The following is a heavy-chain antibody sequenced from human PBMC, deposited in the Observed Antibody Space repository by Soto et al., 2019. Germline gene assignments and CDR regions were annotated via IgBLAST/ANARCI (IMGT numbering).Heavy chain of an antibody. CDR2: IHYSGST. CDR1: GGSISSGDCF. J-gene: IGHJ4*02. V-gene: IGHV4-30-4*01. D-gene: IGHD3-10*01. CDR3: ARDYEEFHYFDF. Sequence: QVQLQESGPGLVRPSQPLSLTCTVSGGSISSGDCFWSWIRQAPGKGLEWIGYIHYSGSTYYNPSLMSRRTMSVDTSTNQYSLKVTSVTASDTAVYYCARDYEEFHYFDFLGQGTLVTVSS.